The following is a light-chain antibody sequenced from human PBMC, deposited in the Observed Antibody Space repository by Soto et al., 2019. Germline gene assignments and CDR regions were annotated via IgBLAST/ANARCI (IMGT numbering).Light chain of an antibody. J-gene: IGLJ2*01. V-gene: IGLV1-47*01. CDR2: KNN. CDR3: AAWDDSLSGL. Sequence: QTVVTQPPSASGTPGQRVTISCSGSSSNIGNHYVSWYQQLPGTAPKLLIYKNNQRPSGVTDRSSGSMSGTSASLAISGLRSEDEADYYCAAWDDSLSGLFGGGTKVTVL. CDR1: SSNIGNHY.